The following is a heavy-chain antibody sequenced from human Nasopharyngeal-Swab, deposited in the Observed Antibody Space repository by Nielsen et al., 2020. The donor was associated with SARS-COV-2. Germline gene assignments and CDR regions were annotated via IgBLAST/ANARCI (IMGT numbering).Heavy chain of an antibody. CDR3: ARDRPYSSSCGTCMDV. V-gene: IGHV1-69*06. CDR1: GGTFSSYA. J-gene: IGHJ6*02. Sequence: SVKVSCKASGGTFSSYAISWVRQAPGQGLEWMGGIIPIFGTANYAQKFQGRVTITADKSTSTAYMEPSSLRSEDTAVYYCARDRPYSSSCGTCMDVWGQGTTVTVSS. D-gene: IGHD6-13*01. CDR2: IIPIFGTA.